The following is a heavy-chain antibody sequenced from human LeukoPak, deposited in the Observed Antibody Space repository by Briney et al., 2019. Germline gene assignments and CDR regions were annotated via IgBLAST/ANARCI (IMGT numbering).Heavy chain of an antibody. CDR1: GFIFDDYA. Sequence: PGRSLRLSCAASGFIFDDYAMHWVRQAPGKGLEWVSGISWNSGSIDYADSVKGRFTISRDNAKNPLYLQMNSLRGEDTALYYCASSPGGYFEDGMDVWGQGTTVTVSS. CDR2: ISWNSGSI. J-gene: IGHJ6*02. CDR3: ASSPGGYFEDGMDV. D-gene: IGHD3-9*01. V-gene: IGHV3-9*01.